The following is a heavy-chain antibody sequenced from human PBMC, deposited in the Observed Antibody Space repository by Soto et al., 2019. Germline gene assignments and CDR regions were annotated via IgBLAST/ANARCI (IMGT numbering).Heavy chain of an antibody. J-gene: IGHJ4*02. CDR1: GGSFSGYY. D-gene: IGHD5-18*01. CDR3: ARVGRGYSYGYGDY. CDR2: INHSGST. Sequence: QVQLQQWGAGLLKPSETLSLTCAVYGGSFSGYYWSWIRQPPGKGLEWIGEINHSGSTNYNPSLKSRVTIXVXTCXHQFSLKLSSVTAADTAVYYCARVGRGYSYGYGDYWGQGTLVTVSS. V-gene: IGHV4-34*01.